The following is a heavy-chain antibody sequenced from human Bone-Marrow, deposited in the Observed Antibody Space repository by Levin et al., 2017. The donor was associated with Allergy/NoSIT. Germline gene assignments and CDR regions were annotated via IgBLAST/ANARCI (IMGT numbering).Heavy chain of an antibody. CDR3: APQGAAAEFDY. D-gene: IGHD6-13*01. J-gene: IGHJ4*02. CDR2: INSDGSST. CDR1: GFTFSSYW. Sequence: ASVKVSCAASGFTFSSYWMHWVRQAPGKGLVWVSRINSDGSSTSYADSVKGRFTISRDNAKNTLYLQMNSLRAEDTAVYYCAPQGAAAEFDYWGQGTLVTVSS. V-gene: IGHV3-74*01.